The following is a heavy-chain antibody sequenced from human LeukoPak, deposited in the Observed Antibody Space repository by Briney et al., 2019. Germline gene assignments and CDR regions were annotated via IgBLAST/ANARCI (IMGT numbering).Heavy chain of an antibody. D-gene: IGHD5-12*01. CDR1: GGTFSSYA. J-gene: IGHJ6*02. Sequence: SVKVSCKASGGTFSSYAINWVRQAPGQGLEWMGGIIPIFGTANYAQKFQGRVTITADESTSTAYMELSSLRSEDTAVYYCASASRDIGAFYGMDVWGQGTTVTVSS. CDR3: ASASRDIGAFYGMDV. CDR2: IIPIFGTA. V-gene: IGHV1-69*01.